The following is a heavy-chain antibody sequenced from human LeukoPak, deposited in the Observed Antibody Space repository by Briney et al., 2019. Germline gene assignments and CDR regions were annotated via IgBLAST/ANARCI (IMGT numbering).Heavy chain of an antibody. CDR1: GFTFSSYS. CDR3: ARDCSGGSCYSWVNAFDI. V-gene: IGHV3-21*01. CDR2: ISSSSSYI. D-gene: IGHD2-15*01. J-gene: IGHJ3*02. Sequence: GGSLRLSCAASGFTFSSYSMNWVRQAPGKGLEWVSSISSSSSYIYYADSVKGRFTISRDNAKNLLYLQMNSLRAEDTAVYYCARDCSGGSCYSWVNAFDIWGQGTMVTVSS.